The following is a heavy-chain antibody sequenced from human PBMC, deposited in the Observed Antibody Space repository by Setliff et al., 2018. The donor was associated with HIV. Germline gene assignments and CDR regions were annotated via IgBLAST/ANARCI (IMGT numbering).Heavy chain of an antibody. CDR2: IWPDDSDT. D-gene: IGHD3-3*01. J-gene: IGHJ4*02. CDR1: GYTFTNYW. CDR3: ARLSKYSDFWTPKY. V-gene: IGHV5-51*01. Sequence: GESLKISCKASGYTFTNYWVGWVRQMPGNGLEWVGLIWPDDSDTIYSPSFQGQVTLSADKSITTVYLQWSSLEAPDSAMYYCARLSKYSDFWTPKYWCQGKRVTVSP.